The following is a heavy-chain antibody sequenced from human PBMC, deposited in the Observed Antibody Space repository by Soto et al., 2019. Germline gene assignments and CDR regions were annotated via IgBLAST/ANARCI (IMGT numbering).Heavy chain of an antibody. Sequence: QVQLQESGPGLVKPSQTLSLTCTVSGGSISSGGYYWSWIRQHPGKGLAWIGYIYYSGSTYYNPSLKSRLTISVDTSKNQFSLKLSSVTAADTAVYYCARALLATHAWVPDNWFDPWGQGTLVTVSS. CDR2: IYYSGST. CDR1: GGSISSGGYY. CDR3: ARALLATHAWVPDNWFDP. D-gene: IGHD5-12*01. J-gene: IGHJ5*02. V-gene: IGHV4-31*03.